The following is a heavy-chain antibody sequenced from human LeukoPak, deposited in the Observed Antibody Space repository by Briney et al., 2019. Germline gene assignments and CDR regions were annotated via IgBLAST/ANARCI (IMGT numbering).Heavy chain of an antibody. D-gene: IGHD2-15*01. CDR1: GYTFTGYY. J-gene: IGHJ6*03. CDR2: INPNSGGT. Sequence: ASVKVSCKASGYTFTGYYMHWARQAPGQGLEWMGRINPNSGGTNYAQKFQGRATMTRDTSISTAYMELSRLRSDDTAVYYCARDLGYCSGGSCSDRWYYYYYMDVWGKGTTVTVSS. V-gene: IGHV1-2*06. CDR3: ARDLGYCSGGSCSDRWYYYYYMDV.